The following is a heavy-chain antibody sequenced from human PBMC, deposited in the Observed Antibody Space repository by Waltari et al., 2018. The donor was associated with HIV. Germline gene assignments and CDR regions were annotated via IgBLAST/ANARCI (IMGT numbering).Heavy chain of an antibody. Sequence: QVQLQKWGAGLLKPSETLSLTCAVYGGSLSGFYGSWSRQPPGKGLEWIGEINHSGRTNYNPSLKSRVAISIDTSKNQFSLKLRSVTAADTAMYYSARLEVGRGDYWGQGTLVTVSS. CDR1: GGSLSGFY. D-gene: IGHD1-26*01. J-gene: IGHJ4*02. CDR2: INHSGRT. V-gene: IGHV4-34*01. CDR3: ARLEVGRGDY.